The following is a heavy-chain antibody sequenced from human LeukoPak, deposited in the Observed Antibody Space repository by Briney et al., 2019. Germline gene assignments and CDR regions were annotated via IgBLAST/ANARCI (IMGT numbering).Heavy chain of an antibody. CDR1: GYTFTSYY. Sequence: ASVKVSCKASGYTFTSYYLHWVRQAPGQGLEWMGIINPSGGSTSYAQKFQGRVTMTRDTSTSTVYMELSSLRAEDTAVYYCAELGITMIGGVWGKGTTVTISS. CDR3: AELGITMIGGV. D-gene: IGHD3-10*02. V-gene: IGHV1-46*01. J-gene: IGHJ6*04. CDR2: INPSGGST.